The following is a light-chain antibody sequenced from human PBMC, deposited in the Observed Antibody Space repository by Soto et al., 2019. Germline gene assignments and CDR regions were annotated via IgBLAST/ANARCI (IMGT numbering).Light chain of an antibody. CDR2: LGS. Sequence: DTVMTQSPLSLPVTPGEPASISCRSSQSLLHSNGYNYLDWYLQKPGQSPQLLIYLGSFRAAGDPDRFSGRGSGTDFTLKISRVEAADVGVYYCMQALQTPSFGGGTKVEIK. CDR1: QSLLHSNGYNY. CDR3: MQALQTPS. J-gene: IGKJ4*01. V-gene: IGKV2-28*01.